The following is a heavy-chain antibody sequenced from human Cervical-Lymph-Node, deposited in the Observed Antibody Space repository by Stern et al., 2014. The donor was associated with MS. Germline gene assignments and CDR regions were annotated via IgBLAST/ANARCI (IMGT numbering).Heavy chain of an antibody. CDR3: ARERGYCSAGRCHPYSFDY. V-gene: IGHV3-30-3*01. CDR1: GFTFSHFS. J-gene: IGHJ4*02. CDR2: ISDDGTKE. D-gene: IGHD2-15*01. Sequence: VQLVESGGGLVQPGRSLRLSCAPSGFTFSHFSLHWVRQSPGKGLEWVAFISDDGTKEYYAGSVKGRFTISRDNSNNTLYLQLTSMRTEDTAMYYCARERGYCSAGRCHPYSFDYWGQGTLVTVSS.